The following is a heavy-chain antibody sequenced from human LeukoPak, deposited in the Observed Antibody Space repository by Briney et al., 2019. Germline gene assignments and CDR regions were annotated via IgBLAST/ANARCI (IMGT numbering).Heavy chain of an antibody. D-gene: IGHD5-24*01. CDR3: AKDRRRDGYNYIGY. CDR1: GFTFTSYA. Sequence: GGSLRLSCAASGFTFTSYAMSWVRQAPGKGLEWVSTFSGASSTSYADSVKGRFTISRDNSKNTLYLQMNSLRAEDTAVYYCAKDRRRDGYNYIGYWGQGTLVTVSS. CDR2: FSGASST. J-gene: IGHJ4*02. V-gene: IGHV3-23*01.